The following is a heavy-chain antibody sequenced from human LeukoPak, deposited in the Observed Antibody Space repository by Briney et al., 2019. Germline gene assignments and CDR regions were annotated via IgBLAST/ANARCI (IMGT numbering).Heavy chain of an antibody. CDR1: GSTFNYW. V-gene: IGHV3-7*01. Sequence: PGGSLRLSCVVSGSTFNYWMDWVRQAPGKGLEWVAFIKQDGSETYYVDSVKGRFTIPRDNAKNSLYLQMNSLRSEDTAVYYCASRGDLSWFGALRHWSQGTRVTVSS. CDR3: ASRGDLSWFGALRH. D-gene: IGHD3-16*02. J-gene: IGHJ4*02. CDR2: IKQDGSET.